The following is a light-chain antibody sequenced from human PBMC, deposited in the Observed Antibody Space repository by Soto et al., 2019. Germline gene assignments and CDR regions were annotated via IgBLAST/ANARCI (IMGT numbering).Light chain of an antibody. V-gene: IGKV1-39*01. CDR2: VAS. CDR1: EDIEKN. Sequence: DIHMTQSPSSLSASVGDRVTITCQASEDIEKNINWHQQKPGKAPNVLINVASTLRSGVPSRFSVSGSGTDFNLTINSLKPEDFATYFCQQSFTTPLTFGGGTKVDIK. CDR3: QQSFTTPLT. J-gene: IGKJ4*01.